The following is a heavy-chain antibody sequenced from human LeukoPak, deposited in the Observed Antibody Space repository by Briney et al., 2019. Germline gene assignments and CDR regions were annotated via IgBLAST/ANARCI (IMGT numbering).Heavy chain of an antibody. CDR2: INWNGGST. V-gene: IGHV3-20*04. D-gene: IGHD2-8*01. J-gene: IGHJ4*02. CDR3: ARDLPYCTNGICYIFDY. Sequence: PGRSLRLSCAASGFTFDDYGMSWVRHAPGKGLEWVSGINWNGGSTGYADSVKGRFTISRDNAKNSLYLQMNSLRAEDTALYYCARDLPYCTNGICYIFDYWGQGTLVTVSS. CDR1: GFTFDDYG.